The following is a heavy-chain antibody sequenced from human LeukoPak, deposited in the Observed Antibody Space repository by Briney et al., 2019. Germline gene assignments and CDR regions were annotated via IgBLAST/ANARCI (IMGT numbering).Heavy chain of an antibody. CDR3: ARWVNSGYPNDY. CDR2: ISSSSSYI. J-gene: IGHJ4*02. D-gene: IGHD3-22*01. CDR1: GFTFSSYS. V-gene: IGHV3-21*01. Sequence: GGSLRLSCAASGFTFSSYSMNWVRQAPGKGLEWVSSISSSSSYIHYADSVKGRFSISRDNAKNSLYLQMNSLRAEDTAVYYCARWVNSGYPNDYWGQGTLVTVSS.